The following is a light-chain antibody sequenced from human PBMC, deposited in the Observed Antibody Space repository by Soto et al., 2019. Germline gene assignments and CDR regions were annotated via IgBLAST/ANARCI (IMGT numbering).Light chain of an antibody. CDR1: SSDVGYYNY. CDR3: SPYTSSSTYV. V-gene: IGLV2-14*01. J-gene: IGLJ1*01. CDR2: DVN. Sequence: QSVLTQPASVSGSPGQSIAISCTGTSSDVGYYNYVSWYQQHPGKAPKVMIYDVNNRPSGVSDRFSGSKSGNTASLTISGLQAEDEADYYCSPYTSSSTYVFGTGTKVTVL.